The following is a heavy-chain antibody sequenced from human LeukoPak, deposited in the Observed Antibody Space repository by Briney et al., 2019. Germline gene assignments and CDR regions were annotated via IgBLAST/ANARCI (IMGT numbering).Heavy chain of an antibody. Sequence: GGSLRLSCAASGFTFDDYGMSWVRQVPGRGLEWVSGINWNGGSTGYGESVKGRFTISRDNAKNSLYLQMNSLRVGDTALYYCAGGDRNGWYFDLWGRGTLVTVS. CDR1: GFTFDDYG. CDR3: AGGDRNGWYFDL. V-gene: IGHV3-20*04. CDR2: INWNGGST. J-gene: IGHJ2*01. D-gene: IGHD2-8*01.